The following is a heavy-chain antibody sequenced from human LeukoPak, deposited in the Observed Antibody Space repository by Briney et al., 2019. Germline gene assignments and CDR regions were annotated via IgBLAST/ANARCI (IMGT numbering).Heavy chain of an antibody. CDR2: ITYDGYYK. Sequence: GGSLRLSCAASGFTFSNYGMHWVRQAPGKGLEWVALITYDGYYKYYSDSVKGRFTISSDTSKNTLSLQMNSLRAEDTAVYCARDLSPVVRASPMGYWGQGTLVTVSS. J-gene: IGHJ4*02. V-gene: IGHV3-30*03. CDR1: GFTFSNYG. CDR3: ARDLSPVVRASPMGY. D-gene: IGHD3-10*01.